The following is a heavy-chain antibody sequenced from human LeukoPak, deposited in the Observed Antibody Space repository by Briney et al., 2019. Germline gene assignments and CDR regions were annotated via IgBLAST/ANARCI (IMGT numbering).Heavy chain of an antibody. D-gene: IGHD3-10*01. J-gene: IGHJ4*02. Sequence: GGSLRLSCAASGFTFSSYEMNWVRQAPGKGLEWVSYISSSGTTIYYADSLKGRFTISRDNAENSVDLQMKSLRAEDTAVYYCARPYYYASGSSYFDYWGQGTLVTVSS. CDR3: ARPYYYASGSSYFDY. CDR1: GFTFSSYE. V-gene: IGHV3-48*03. CDR2: ISSSGTTI.